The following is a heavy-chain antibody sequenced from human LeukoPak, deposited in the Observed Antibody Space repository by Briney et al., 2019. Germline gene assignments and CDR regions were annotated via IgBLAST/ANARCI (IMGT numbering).Heavy chain of an antibody. CDR1: GGSISSGGYY. Sequence: SGTLSLTCTVSGGSISSGGYYWSWIRQHPGKGLEWIGYIYYSGSTYYNPSLKSRVTISVDTSKNQFSLKLSSVTAADTAVYYCARGHCSSTSCYTNGMDVWGQGTTVTVSS. J-gene: IGHJ6*02. D-gene: IGHD2-2*02. CDR3: ARGHCSSTSCYTNGMDV. CDR2: IYYSGST. V-gene: IGHV4-31*03.